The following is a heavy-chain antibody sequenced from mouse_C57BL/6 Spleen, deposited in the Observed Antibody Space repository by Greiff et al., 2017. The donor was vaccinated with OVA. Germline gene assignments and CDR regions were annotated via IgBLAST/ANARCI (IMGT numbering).Heavy chain of an antibody. Sequence: EVMLVESGGDLVKPGGSLKLSCAASGFTFSSYGMSWVRQTPDKRLEWVATISSGGSYTYYPDSVKWRFTISRDNAKNTLYLQMSSLKSEDTAMYYCARSSPLITTGVADYFDYWGQGTTLTVSS. V-gene: IGHV5-6*01. CDR3: ARSSPLITTGVADYFDY. CDR1: GFTFSSYG. D-gene: IGHD1-1*01. CDR2: ISSGGSYT. J-gene: IGHJ2*01.